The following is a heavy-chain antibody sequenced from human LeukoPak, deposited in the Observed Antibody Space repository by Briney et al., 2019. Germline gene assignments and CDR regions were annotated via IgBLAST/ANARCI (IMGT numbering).Heavy chain of an antibody. CDR1: GGSISSGGYY. CDR2: IYHSGST. CDR3: AREDSAVAGRGVFDY. Sequence: SETLSLTCTVSGGSISSGGYYWSWIWQPPGKGLEWIGYIYHSGSTYYNPSLKSRVTISVDRSKNQFSLKLSSVTAADTAVYYCAREDSAVAGRGVFDYWGQGTLVTVSS. V-gene: IGHV4-30-2*01. J-gene: IGHJ4*02. D-gene: IGHD6-19*01.